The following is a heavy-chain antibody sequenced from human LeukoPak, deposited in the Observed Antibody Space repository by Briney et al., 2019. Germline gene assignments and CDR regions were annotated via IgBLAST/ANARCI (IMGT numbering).Heavy chain of an antibody. CDR2: INIGGTNT. J-gene: IGHJ4*02. V-gene: IGHV3-11*03. CDR3: AKFWCSGSYFRDY. CDR1: GFTFNDYY. D-gene: IGHD1-26*01. Sequence: GGSLRLSCAASGFTFNDYYMSWIRQAPGKGLEWLSYINIGGTNTHYADSVKGRFTISRDNSKNTLYLQMNSLRAEDTAVYYCAKFWCSGSYFRDYWGQGTLVTVSS.